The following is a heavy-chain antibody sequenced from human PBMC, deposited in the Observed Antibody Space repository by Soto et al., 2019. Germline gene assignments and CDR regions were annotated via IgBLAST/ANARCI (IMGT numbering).Heavy chain of an antibody. V-gene: IGHV3-21*01. Sequence: PGGSLRLSCAASGFTFSSYNMNWVRQAPGKGLEWVSSISSSRYIFYADSVKGRFTISRDNAKNSLYLQMNSLRAEDTAVYYCASTRRVVYQNYPYYYGMAVSSQGPTVIGTS. CDR1: GFTFSSYN. CDR3: ASTRRVVYQNYPYYYGMAV. D-gene: IGHD2-2*01. J-gene: IGHJ6*02. CDR2: ISSSRYI.